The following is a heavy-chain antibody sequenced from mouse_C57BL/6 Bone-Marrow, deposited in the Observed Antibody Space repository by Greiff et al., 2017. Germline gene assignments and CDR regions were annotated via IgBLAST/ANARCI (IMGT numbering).Heavy chain of an antibody. CDR2: IYPTSGRT. CDR1: GYTFTSYW. V-gene: IGHV1-55*01. J-gene: IGHJ2*01. CDR3: ARSGPLGRSFDY. Sequence: VQLQQPGAELVKPGASVKMSCKASGYTFTSYWITWVKQRPGQGLEWIGDIYPTSGRTNYNETFKGKAILTVDTSSNTAYMQLSSLTSEDSAVFYCARSGPLGRSFDYWGQGTTLTVSS. D-gene: IGHD4-1*01.